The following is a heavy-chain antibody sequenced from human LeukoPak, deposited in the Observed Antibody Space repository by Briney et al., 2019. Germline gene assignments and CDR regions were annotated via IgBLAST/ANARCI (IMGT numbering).Heavy chain of an antibody. CDR2: ISSSSSYI. J-gene: IGHJ4*02. V-gene: IGHV3-21*04. D-gene: IGHD6-19*01. CDR1: GFTFSSYS. Sequence: GGSLRLSCAASGFTFSSYSMNWVRQAPGKGLEWVSSISSSSSYIYYADSVKGRFTISRDNAKNSLYLQMNSLRAEDTAVYYCAKERLAVAGTNYFDYWGQGTLVTVSS. CDR3: AKERLAVAGTNYFDY.